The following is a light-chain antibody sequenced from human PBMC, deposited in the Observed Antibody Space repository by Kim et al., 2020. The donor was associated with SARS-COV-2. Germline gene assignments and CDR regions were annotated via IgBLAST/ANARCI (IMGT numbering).Light chain of an antibody. V-gene: IGLV3-1*01. CDR2: QDS. CDR3: QACDSSTVV. J-gene: IGLJ2*01. Sequence: SVSPGQTASITCSGDKLGDKYACWYQQKPGQSPVLVIYQDSKRPLGIPERFSGFDSGNTATLTISGTQAMDEADYYCQACDSSTVVFGGGTQLTVL. CDR1: KLGDKY.